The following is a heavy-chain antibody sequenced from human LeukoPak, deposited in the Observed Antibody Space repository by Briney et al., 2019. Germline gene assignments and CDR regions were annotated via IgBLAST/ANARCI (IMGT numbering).Heavy chain of an antibody. CDR3: ARSAITYSSSENWFDP. Sequence: KPSETLSLTCAVYGGSFSGYYWSWIRQPPGKGLEWIGEINHSGSTNYNPSLKNRVTISVDTSKNQFSLKLSSVTAADTAVYYCARSAITYSSSENWFDPWGQGTLVTVSS. D-gene: IGHD6-6*01. CDR2: INHSGST. V-gene: IGHV4-34*01. CDR1: GGSFSGYY. J-gene: IGHJ5*02.